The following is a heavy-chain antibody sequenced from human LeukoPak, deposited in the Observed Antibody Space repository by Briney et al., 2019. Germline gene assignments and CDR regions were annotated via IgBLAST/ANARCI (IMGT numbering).Heavy chain of an antibody. CDR2: ISGYNGYT. D-gene: IGHD6-19*01. Sequence: ASVKVSCKASGGSFSSYAISWVRQAPGQGLEWMGWISGYNGYTHSAQQFQGRVTLTMDTFTTTVYMELRSLRSDDTAVYYCARWSGGSDWLYHYGMDVWGQGTTVTVSS. CDR1: GGSFSSYA. V-gene: IGHV1-18*01. CDR3: ARWSGGSDWLYHYGMDV. J-gene: IGHJ6*02.